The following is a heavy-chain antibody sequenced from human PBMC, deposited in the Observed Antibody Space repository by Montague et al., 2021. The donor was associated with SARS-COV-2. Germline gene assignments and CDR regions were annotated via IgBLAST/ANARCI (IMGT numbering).Heavy chain of an antibody. V-gene: IGHV4-39*01. J-gene: IGHJ4*02. CDR1: GGSISSSSYY. CDR2: IYYSGST. Sequence: SETLSLTCTVSGGSISSSSYYWGWIRQPPGKGLEWIGSIYYSGSTYYNPSFKSRVTISVDTSKNQFSLKLSSVTAADTAVYYCARHGRTRIAMLVVVIGYFDYWGQGTLVTVSS. CDR3: ARHGRTRIAMLVVVIGYFDY. D-gene: IGHD3-22*01.